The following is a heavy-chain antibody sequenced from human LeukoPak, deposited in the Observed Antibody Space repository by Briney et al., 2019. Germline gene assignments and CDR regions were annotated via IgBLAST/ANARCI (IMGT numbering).Heavy chain of an antibody. Sequence: GGSLRLSCAASGFTFNNYGMHWVRQAPGKGLEWVAVISYDGRNKHYPDSVKGRFTISRDNAKNSLYLQMNSLRAEDTAVYYCARVGAKDWYLDYWGQGTLVTVSS. D-gene: IGHD1-26*01. V-gene: IGHV3-30*03. CDR3: ARVGAKDWYLDY. J-gene: IGHJ4*02. CDR1: GFTFNNYG. CDR2: ISYDGRNK.